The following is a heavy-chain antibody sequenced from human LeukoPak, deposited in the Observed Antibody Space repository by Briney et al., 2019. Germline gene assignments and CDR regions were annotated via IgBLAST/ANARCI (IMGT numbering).Heavy chain of an antibody. CDR2: IKQDGSEK. J-gene: IGHJ4*02. CDR1: GFTFSSYW. D-gene: IGHD3-3*01. CDR3: ARGIEDRITIFGY. V-gene: IGHV3-7*03. Sequence: GGSLRLSCVASGFTFSSYWMSWVRQAPGKGLEWVANIKQDGSEKYYVDSVKGRFTISRDNAKNSLYLQMNSLRVEDTAVYYCARGIEDRITIFGYWGQGTLVTVSS.